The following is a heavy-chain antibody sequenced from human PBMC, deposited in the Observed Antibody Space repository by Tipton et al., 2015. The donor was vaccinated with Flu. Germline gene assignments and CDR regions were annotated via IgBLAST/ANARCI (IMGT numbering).Heavy chain of an antibody. CDR1: GDSVSSNSAA. CDR2: TYYRSKWYN. Sequence: GLVKPSQTLSLTCAISGDSVSSNSAAWNWIRQSPSRGLEWLGRTYYRSKWYNDYAVSVKSRITINSDTPRTRFSLQLNSVTPEDTAVYYCVRGGPSYWYFDLWGRGTLVTVSS. D-gene: IGHD1-26*01. V-gene: IGHV6-1*01. J-gene: IGHJ2*01. CDR3: VRGGPSYWYFDL.